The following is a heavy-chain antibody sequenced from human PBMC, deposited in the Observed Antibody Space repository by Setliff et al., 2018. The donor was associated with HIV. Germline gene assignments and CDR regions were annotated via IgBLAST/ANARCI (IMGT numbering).Heavy chain of an antibody. CDR3: ARPQGGGFDY. Sequence: GESLKISCKGSGYYFTTFWIAWVRQMPGKGLEWMGFIYPSDSDTRYSPSFQGQVSFSVDKSITTAYLQWSSLKASDTAMYYCARPQGGGFDYWGQGTLVTVSS. CDR2: IYPSDSDT. CDR1: GYYFTTFW. D-gene: IGHD3-16*01. V-gene: IGHV5-51*01. J-gene: IGHJ4*02.